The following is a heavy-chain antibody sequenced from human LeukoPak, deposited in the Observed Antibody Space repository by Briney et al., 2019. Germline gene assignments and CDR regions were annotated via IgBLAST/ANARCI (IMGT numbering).Heavy chain of an antibody. CDR1: GGTFSSYG. V-gene: IGHV1-69*13. CDR2: IIPIFGTA. J-gene: IGHJ6*02. D-gene: IGHD6-6*01. Sequence: GASVTVSCKASGGTFSSYGISWVRQAPGQGLEWMGGIIPIFGTANYAQKFQGRVTITADESTSTAYMELSSLRSEDTAVYYCARLDEYSSSSRYYSMDVWGQGTTVTVSS. CDR3: ARLDEYSSSSRYYSMDV.